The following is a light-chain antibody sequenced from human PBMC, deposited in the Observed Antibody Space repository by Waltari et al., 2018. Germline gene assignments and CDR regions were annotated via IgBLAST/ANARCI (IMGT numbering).Light chain of an antibody. CDR2: AAS. V-gene: IGKV1-39*01. CDR1: QSISTS. CDR3: QQGYRTPHT. J-gene: IGKJ2*01. Sequence: DIQLTQSPSSLSKDVGDRVTITCRASQSISTSLNWYQQKQGKAPNLLIYAASSLSSGVSSRFSGSGSGTDFTLTITSLQPEDFGTYFCQQGYRTPHTFGQGTKVEIK.